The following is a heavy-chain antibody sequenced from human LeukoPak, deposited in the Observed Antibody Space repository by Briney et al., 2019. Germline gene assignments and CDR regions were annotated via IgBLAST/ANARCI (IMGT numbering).Heavy chain of an antibody. CDR2: ISYDGSNK. CDR1: GFTFSSYG. CDR3: AKDIRITMIASYYYYGMDV. J-gene: IGHJ6*02. D-gene: IGHD3-22*01. V-gene: IGHV3-30*18. Sequence: GGSLRLSCAASGFTFSSYGMHWVRQAPGKGLEWVAVISYDGSNKYYADSVKGRFTISRDNSKNTLYLQMNSLRAEDTAVYYCAKDIRITMIASYYYYGMDVWGQGTTVTVSS.